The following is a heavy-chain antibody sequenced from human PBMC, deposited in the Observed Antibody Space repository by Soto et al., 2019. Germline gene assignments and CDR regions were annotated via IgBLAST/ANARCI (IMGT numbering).Heavy chain of an antibody. Sequence: QVQLVQSGAEVKKPESSVKVSCKASGGTFGSYAINWVRQAPGQGLEWMGGIIPMYDTIAYAQKFLGRVTITADESTSTAYMEVRSLRSEDTAVYYCARDRRDGYNPFDYWGQGTLVTVSS. CDR2: IIPMYDTI. D-gene: IGHD5-12*01. J-gene: IGHJ4*02. CDR3: ARDRRDGYNPFDY. CDR1: GGTFGSYA. V-gene: IGHV1-69*01.